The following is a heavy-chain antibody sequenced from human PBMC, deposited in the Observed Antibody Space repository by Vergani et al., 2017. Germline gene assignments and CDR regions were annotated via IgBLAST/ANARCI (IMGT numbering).Heavy chain of an antibody. CDR2: IKNTGEST. Sequence: EVQLVESGGGLVQPGGSLRLSCAASGFTFSSYSMNWVRQAPGKGLEWVSSIKNTGESTNYADSVKGRFTISRDNSKNTLYLQMNSLRVEDTAVYYCGRGSDNYNWGQGTLVTVSS. V-gene: IGHV3-23*04. D-gene: IGHD5-24*01. CDR1: GFTFSSYS. J-gene: IGHJ4*02. CDR3: GRGSDNYN.